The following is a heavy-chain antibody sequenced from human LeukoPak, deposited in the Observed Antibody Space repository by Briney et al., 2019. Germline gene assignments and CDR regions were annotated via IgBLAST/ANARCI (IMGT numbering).Heavy chain of an antibody. CDR3: ARGAIRFLEWLFFDP. CDR2: MFYSGST. CDR1: GDSISSGGYY. D-gene: IGHD3-3*01. J-gene: IGHJ5*02. Sequence: SETLSLNCTVSGDSISSGGYYWSWIRQHPGKGLEWIGYMFYSGSTYYNPSLKSRVTVSLDTSKNHFSLKLSSVTAADTAVYYCARGAIRFLEWLFFDPWGQGTLVTVSS. V-gene: IGHV4-31*03.